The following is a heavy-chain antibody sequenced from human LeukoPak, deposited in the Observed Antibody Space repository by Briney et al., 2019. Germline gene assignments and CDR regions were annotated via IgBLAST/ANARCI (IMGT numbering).Heavy chain of an antibody. CDR3: ARARYSYGPFDY. Sequence: GGSLRLSCAASGFTFTSYWMHWVRQVPGKGLVWVSRSNSDGSSTTYADSVKGRFTISRDNAKNTVYLQMNSLRAEDTAVYYCARARYSYGPFDYWGQGTLVTVSS. V-gene: IGHV3-74*01. J-gene: IGHJ4*02. CDR1: GFTFTSYW. D-gene: IGHD5-18*01. CDR2: SNSDGSST.